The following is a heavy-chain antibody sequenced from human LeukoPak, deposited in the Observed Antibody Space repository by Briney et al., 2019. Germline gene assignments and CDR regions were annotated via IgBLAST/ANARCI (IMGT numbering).Heavy chain of an antibody. J-gene: IGHJ4*02. D-gene: IGHD4-17*01. Sequence: GGSLRLSCAASGFTFSSYGMHWVRQAPGKGLEWVAVISYDGSNKYYADSVKGRFTISRDNSKNTLYLQMNSLRAEDTAVYYCAKGNDYGDLATHLDYWGQGTLVTVSS. CDR1: GFTFSSYG. V-gene: IGHV3-30*18. CDR3: AKGNDYGDLATHLDY. CDR2: ISYDGSNK.